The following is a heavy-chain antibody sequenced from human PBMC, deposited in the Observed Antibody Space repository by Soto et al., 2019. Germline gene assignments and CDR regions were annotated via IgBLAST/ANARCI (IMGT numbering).Heavy chain of an antibody. V-gene: IGHV3-23*01. CDR1: GFTFSSYS. CDR2: ISGSGGST. D-gene: IGHD2-2*02. CDR3: AKEGRLYCSCSSSYMKYYYCMHV. J-gene: IGHJ6*02. Sequence: GGSLRLSCAASGFTFSSYSMSWVRQAPGKGLEWVSAISGSGGSTYYADSVKGRFTIPRDNSKNTLYLQMNSLRAEDTAVYYCAKEGRLYCSCSSSYMKYYYCMHVWGQGTMVTVSS.